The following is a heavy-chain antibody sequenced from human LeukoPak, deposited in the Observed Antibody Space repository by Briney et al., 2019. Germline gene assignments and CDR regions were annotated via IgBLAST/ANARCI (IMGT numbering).Heavy chain of an antibody. J-gene: IGHJ4*02. CDR1: GFTVSSNY. V-gene: IGHV3-53*01. CDR3: ARSGLKAGQWLAFDY. Sequence: PGGSLRLSCAASGFTVSSNYMSWVRQAPGTGLEWVSVIYSGGSTYYADSVKGRFTISRDNSKNTLYLQMNSLRAEDTAVYYCARSGLKAGQWLAFDYWGQGNLVTVSS. D-gene: IGHD6-19*01. CDR2: IYSGGST.